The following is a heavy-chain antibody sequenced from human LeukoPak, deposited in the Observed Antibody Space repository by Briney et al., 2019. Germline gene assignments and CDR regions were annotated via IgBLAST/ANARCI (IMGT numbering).Heavy chain of an antibody. CDR3: TRRVDASRWYDP. Sequence: GGSLRLSCAASGFSFSSYWMHWVRQAPGEGLVWVSRISNDGTTTIYADSVKGRFTISGDDAKNMVYLEMNSLRVDDTAMYYCTRRVDASRWYDPWGQGTLVTV. CDR1: GFSFSSYW. CDR2: ISNDGTTT. D-gene: IGHD2-15*01. V-gene: IGHV3-74*01. J-gene: IGHJ5*02.